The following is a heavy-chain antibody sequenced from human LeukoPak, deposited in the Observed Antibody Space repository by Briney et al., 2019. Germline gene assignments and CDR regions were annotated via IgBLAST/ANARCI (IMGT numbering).Heavy chain of an antibody. Sequence: GGSLRPSCAASGFTFSNYNINWDRQAPGKGLEWVSSISISSSYIYYADSVKGRFTISRDNAKDSLYLQMNSLRAEDTAVYYCARGRYDVLAGYQPPYFDYWGQGTLVTVSS. J-gene: IGHJ4*02. CDR3: ARGRYDVLAGYQPPYFDY. D-gene: IGHD3-9*01. CDR1: GFTFSNYN. CDR2: ISISSSYI. V-gene: IGHV3-21*01.